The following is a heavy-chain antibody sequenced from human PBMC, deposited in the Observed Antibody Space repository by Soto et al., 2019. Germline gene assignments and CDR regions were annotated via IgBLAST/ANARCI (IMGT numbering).Heavy chain of an antibody. CDR2: ITAYNGNT. CDR3: ARISNGGFDY. CDR1: GYTFTNYG. V-gene: IGHV1-18*01. Sequence: QVQLVQSGAEVKKPGASLKVSCKASGYTFTNYGIIWVRLAPGQGLEWKGWITAYNGNTNFAQKLQGRVTMTTDTAPTPAYRPLRSLRSAATSVCFFARISNGGFDYWGQGTRVTVSS. D-gene: IGHD3-3*02. J-gene: IGHJ4*02.